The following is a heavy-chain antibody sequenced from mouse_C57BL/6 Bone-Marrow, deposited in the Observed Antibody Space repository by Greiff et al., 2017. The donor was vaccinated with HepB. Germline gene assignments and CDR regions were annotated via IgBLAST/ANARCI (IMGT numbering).Heavy chain of an antibody. CDR2: ISNGGGST. Sequence: EVKLVESGGGLVQPGGSLKLSCAASGFTFSDYYMYWVRQTPEKRLEWVAYISNGGGSTYYPDTVKGRFTISRDNAKNTLYLQMSRLKYEDTAMYYCARHSVISDFDYWGQGTTLTVSS. CDR1: GFTFSDYY. D-gene: IGHD1-1*01. J-gene: IGHJ2*01. CDR3: ARHSVISDFDY. V-gene: IGHV5-12*01.